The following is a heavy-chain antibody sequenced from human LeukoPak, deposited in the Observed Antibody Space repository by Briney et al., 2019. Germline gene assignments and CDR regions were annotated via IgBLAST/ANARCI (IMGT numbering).Heavy chain of an antibody. D-gene: IGHD1-14*01. CDR2: INPSGGDT. V-gene: IGHV1-46*01. CDR3: AREVMDNLRFDY. Sequence: ASVKVSRKASGGTFSSYAISWVRQAPGQGLEWMGIINPSGGDTSYAQKFQGRLTMTRDTSTNTVYMELTSLRSEDTAVYYCAREVMDNLRFDYWGQGTLVTVSS. J-gene: IGHJ4*02. CDR1: GGTFSSYA.